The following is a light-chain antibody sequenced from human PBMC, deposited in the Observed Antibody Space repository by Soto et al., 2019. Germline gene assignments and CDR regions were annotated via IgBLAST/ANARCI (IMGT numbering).Light chain of an antibody. J-gene: IGKJ5*01. CDR1: QSVISNS. CDR2: DAS. V-gene: IGKV3-20*01. CDR3: QQYGKTPPIT. Sequence: ENVLTQSPGTLSLSPGERATLSCRASQSVISNSLAWFQQKPGQAPRLLIYDASRRATGIPDRFSGSGSGTDFTLTINRLEPEEFAVYYCQQYGKTPPITFGQGTRLEIK.